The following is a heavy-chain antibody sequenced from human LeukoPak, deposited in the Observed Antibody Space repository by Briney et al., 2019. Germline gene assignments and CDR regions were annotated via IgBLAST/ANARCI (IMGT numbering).Heavy chain of an antibody. V-gene: IGHV3-33*01. CDR1: GFTFSSMG. CDR3: ARDSHPGVLVVVTANWFDP. CDR2: ICNDGSNE. D-gene: IGHD2-21*02. Sequence: GGSLCFYCAGSGFTFSSMGRHWVPQAPGKGRVGGAVICNDGSNEYYADSVKGRFTISRDNSKNTLYLQMNSLRAEDTAVYYCARDSHPGVLVVVTANWFDPWGQGTLVTVSS. J-gene: IGHJ5*02.